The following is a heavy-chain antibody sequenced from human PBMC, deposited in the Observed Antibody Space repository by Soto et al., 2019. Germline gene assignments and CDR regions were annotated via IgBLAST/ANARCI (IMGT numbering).Heavy chain of an antibody. CDR3: ARIGDGYNPFDY. Sequence: ASVKVSCKASGGTFSSYAISWVRQAPGQGLEWMGGIIPILGIANYAQKFQGRVTITADKSTSTAYMELSSLRSEDTSVYYCARIGDGYNPFDYWGQGTLVTVSS. J-gene: IGHJ4*02. CDR2: IIPILGIA. D-gene: IGHD5-12*01. V-gene: IGHV1-69*10. CDR1: GGTFSSYA.